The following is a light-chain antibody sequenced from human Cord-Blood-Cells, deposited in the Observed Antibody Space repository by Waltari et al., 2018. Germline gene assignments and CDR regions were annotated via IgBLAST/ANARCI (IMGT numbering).Light chain of an antibody. J-gene: IGLJ3*02. V-gene: IGLV2-14*03. CDR1: SRHAGGYNY. Sequence: QSALTQPASVSGSPGQSLTIPCTGPSRHAGGYNYVSWYQQHPGKAPKLMIYDVSNRPSGVSNRFSGSKSGNTASLTISGLQAEDEADYYCSSYTSSSTRVFGGGTKLTVL. CDR3: SSYTSSSTRV. CDR2: DVS.